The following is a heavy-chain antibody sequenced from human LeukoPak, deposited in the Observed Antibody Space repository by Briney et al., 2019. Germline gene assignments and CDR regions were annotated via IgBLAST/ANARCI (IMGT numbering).Heavy chain of an antibody. J-gene: IGHJ3*02. CDR2: INPSGGST. D-gene: IGHD5-18*01. V-gene: IGHV1-46*01. CDR3: ASDTDTAMVTNAFDI. CDR1: GYTFTSYY. Sequence: ASVKVSCKASGYTFTSYYMHWVRQAPGQGLEWMGIINPSGGSTSYAQKFQGRVTMTRDTSTSTVYMELSSLRSEDTAVYYCASDTDTAMVTNAFDIWGQGTMVTVSS.